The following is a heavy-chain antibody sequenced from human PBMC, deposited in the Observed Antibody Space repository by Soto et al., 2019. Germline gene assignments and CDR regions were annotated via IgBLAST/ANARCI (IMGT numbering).Heavy chain of an antibody. J-gene: IGHJ4*02. CDR2: ISGSGANT. CDR3: VKSRMQLWTAFDY. Sequence: EVQLLESGGGLVQPGGSLRLSCAASGFTFSSYAMSWVRQAPGKGLEWVSAISGSGANTYDADSVKGRFTISRDNSKNTLYLQMNSLRAEDTAVYYCVKSRMQLWTAFDYWGQGTLVTVSS. V-gene: IGHV3-23*01. D-gene: IGHD5-18*01. CDR1: GFTFSSYA.